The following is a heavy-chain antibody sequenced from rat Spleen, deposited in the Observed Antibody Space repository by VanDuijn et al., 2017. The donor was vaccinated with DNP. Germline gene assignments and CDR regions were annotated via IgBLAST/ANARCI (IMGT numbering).Heavy chain of an antibody. CDR1: GFTFNNYW. CDR2: ITTSGDST. Sequence: EVQLVESGGDLVQPGRSLKVSCVVSGFTFNNYWMTWIRQVPGKGLEWVASITTSGDSTSSPDSVKGRFTISRDNAKSILHLQMDSLRSEDTATYFCARHGRVTTVAAYWYFDFWGPGTMVTVSS. CDR3: ARHGRVTTVAAYWYFDF. D-gene: IGHD1-11*01. J-gene: IGHJ1*01. V-gene: IGHV5-31*01.